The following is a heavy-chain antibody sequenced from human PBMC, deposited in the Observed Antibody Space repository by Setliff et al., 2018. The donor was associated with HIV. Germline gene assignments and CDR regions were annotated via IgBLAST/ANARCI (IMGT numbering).Heavy chain of an antibody. J-gene: IGHJ4*02. CDR3: ARQSTVAAAGFDF. V-gene: IGHV4-34*01. D-gene: IGHD6-13*01. CDR1: GGSFSGHS. Sequence: SETLSLTCAVYGGSFSGHSWTWIRQPPGKGLEWIGEINRSGSANYNRSLKSRVTMSVDASKRQFSLKLDSVTAADTAIYYCARQSTVAAAGFDFWSRERWSPSPQ. CDR2: INRSGSA.